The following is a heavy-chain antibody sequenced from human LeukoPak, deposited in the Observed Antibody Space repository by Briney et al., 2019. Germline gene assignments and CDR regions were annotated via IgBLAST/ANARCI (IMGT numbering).Heavy chain of an antibody. CDR3: ARLGYCSGGSCYSYYYYMDV. CDR2: INHSGST. D-gene: IGHD2-15*01. J-gene: IGHJ6*03. Sequence: PSQTLSLTCAVYGGSFSGYYWSWIRQPPGKGLEWIGEINHSGSTNYNPSLKIRVTISVDTSKNQFSLKLSSVTAADTAVYYCARLGYCSGGSCYSYYYYMDVWGKGTTVTVSS. CDR1: GGSFSGYY. V-gene: IGHV4-34*01.